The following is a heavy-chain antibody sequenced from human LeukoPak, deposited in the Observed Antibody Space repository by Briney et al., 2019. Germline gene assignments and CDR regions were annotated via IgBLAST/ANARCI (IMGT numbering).Heavy chain of an antibody. CDR3: AQSREIAVFGVVKPDY. CDR2: ISYDGSNK. V-gene: IGHV3-30*03. D-gene: IGHD3-3*01. CDR1: GFTFSSYG. Sequence: GGSLRLSCAASGFTFSSYGMHWVRQAPGKGLEWVAVISYDGSNKYYADSVKGRFTISRDNSKNTLYLQMNSLRAEDTAVYYCAQSREIAVFGVVKPDYWGQGTLVTVSS. J-gene: IGHJ4*02.